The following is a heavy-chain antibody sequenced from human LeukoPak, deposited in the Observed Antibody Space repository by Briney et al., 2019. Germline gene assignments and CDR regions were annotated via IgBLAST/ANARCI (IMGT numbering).Heavy chain of an antibody. CDR2: IRYEGNEK. Sequence: PGGSLRLSCAASRFNFSNYWMNWVRQAPGKGLEWVAFIRYEGNEKFYAHSVKGRFTISRDNSKNTLYLKMNSLRLEETAVYYCAKDLMRDRWFGESWGQGTLVTVSS. J-gene: IGHJ5*02. V-gene: IGHV3-30*02. CDR1: RFNFSNYW. D-gene: IGHD3-10*01. CDR3: AKDLMRDRWFGES.